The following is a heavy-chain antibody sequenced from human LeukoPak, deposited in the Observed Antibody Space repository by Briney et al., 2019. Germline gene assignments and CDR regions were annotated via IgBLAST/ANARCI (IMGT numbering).Heavy chain of an antibody. Sequence: SQTLSLTCTVSGGSISSGGYYWSWIRQHPGKGLEWIGYIYYSGSTYYNPSLKSRVTISVDTSKNQFSLKLSSVTAADTAVYYSARDGTVTTSDAFDIWGQGTMVTVSS. J-gene: IGHJ3*02. V-gene: IGHV4-31*03. D-gene: IGHD4-17*01. CDR1: GGSISSGGYY. CDR2: IYYSGST. CDR3: ARDGTVTTSDAFDI.